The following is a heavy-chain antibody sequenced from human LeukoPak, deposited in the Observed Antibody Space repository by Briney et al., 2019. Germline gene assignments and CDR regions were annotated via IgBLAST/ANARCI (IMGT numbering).Heavy chain of an antibody. J-gene: IGHJ4*02. Sequence: GASVTVSCTASGYTFTSYAMHWVRQAPGQRLEWMGWINTGNGNTKYSQKFQGRVTITRDTSASTAYMELSSLRSEDTAVFYCARDKRIAAAGTRFPYYWGQGTLVTVSS. CDR1: GYTFTSYA. CDR2: INTGNGNT. V-gene: IGHV1-3*04. CDR3: ARDKRIAAAGTRFPYY. D-gene: IGHD6-13*01.